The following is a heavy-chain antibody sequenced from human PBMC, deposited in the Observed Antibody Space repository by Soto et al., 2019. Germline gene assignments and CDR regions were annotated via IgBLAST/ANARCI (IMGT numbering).Heavy chain of an antibody. V-gene: IGHV3-23*01. D-gene: IGHD5-12*01. CDR1: GVTFSSYA. Sequence: EVQLLESGGGLVQPGGSLRLSCAASGVTFSSYAMSWVRQAPGKGLEWVSVISGSGGSTYYGDSVKGPFTISRVNSKSPLELQMTSLRAEDAAVYYCAKDGPSGEWRRWGGVDYWGQGTLVTVSS. J-gene: IGHJ4*02. CDR3: AKDGPSGEWRRWGGVDY. CDR2: ISGSGGST.